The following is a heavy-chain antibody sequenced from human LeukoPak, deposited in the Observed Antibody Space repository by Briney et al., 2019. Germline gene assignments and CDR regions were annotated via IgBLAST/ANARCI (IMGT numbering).Heavy chain of an antibody. CDR3: ARGSPRGYSYGYPYDY. CDR1: GYTFTSYY. J-gene: IGHJ4*02. CDR2: INPSGGST. V-gene: IGHV1-46*01. D-gene: IGHD5-18*01. Sequence: GASVKVSCKASGYTFTSYYKHWVRQAPGQGLEWMGIINPSGGSTSYAQKFQGRVTMTRDTSTSTVYMELSSLRSEDTAVYYCARGSPRGYSYGYPYDYWGQGTLVTVSS.